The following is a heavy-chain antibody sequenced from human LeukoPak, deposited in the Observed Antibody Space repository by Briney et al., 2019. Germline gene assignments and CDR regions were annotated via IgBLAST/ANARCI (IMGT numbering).Heavy chain of an antibody. V-gene: IGHV1-8*01. Sequence: ASVKVSCKASGYTFTSYVINWVRQATGQGLEWMGWMNPNSGNTGYAQKFQGRVTMTRNTSISTAYMELSSLRSEDTAVYYCARGRSGYDLDAFDIWGQGTMVTVSS. CDR2: MNPNSGNT. CDR1: GYTFTSYV. J-gene: IGHJ3*02. CDR3: ARGRSGYDLDAFDI. D-gene: IGHD5-12*01.